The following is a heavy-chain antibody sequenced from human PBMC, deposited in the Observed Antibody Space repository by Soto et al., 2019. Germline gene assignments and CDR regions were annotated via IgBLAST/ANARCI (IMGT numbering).Heavy chain of an antibody. CDR1: GGSISSGDYY. J-gene: IGHJ4*02. CDR3: ARHPKAARLVDY. V-gene: IGHV4-30-4*01. CDR2: IYYSGST. D-gene: IGHD6-6*01. Sequence: SETLSLTCTVSGGSISSGDYYWSWIRQPPGKGLEWIGYIYYSGSTYYNPSLKSRVTISVDTSKNQFSLKLSSVTAADTAVYYCARHPKAARLVDYCGQGTLVTVSP.